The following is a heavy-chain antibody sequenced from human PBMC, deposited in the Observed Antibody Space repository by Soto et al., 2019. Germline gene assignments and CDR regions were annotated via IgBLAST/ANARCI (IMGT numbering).Heavy chain of an antibody. CDR1: GYTFTSYD. V-gene: IGHV1-8*01. D-gene: IGHD3-3*01. J-gene: IGHJ3*02. CDR2: MNPNSGNT. CDR3: ARRVPHPAYYDFWSGYPDAFDI. Sequence: ASVKVSCKASGYTFTSYDINWVRQATGQGLEWMGWMNPNSGNTGYAQKFQGRVTMTRNTSISTAYMELSSLRSEDTAVYYCARRVPHPAYYDFWSGYPDAFDIWGQGTMVTVSS.